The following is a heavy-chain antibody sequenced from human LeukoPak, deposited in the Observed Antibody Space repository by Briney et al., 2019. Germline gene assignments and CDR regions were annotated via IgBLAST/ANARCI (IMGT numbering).Heavy chain of an antibody. CDR3: ARDRRHGDYDEY. CDR1: GGTFSSYA. Sequence: ASVKVSCKASGGTFSSYAISWVRPAPGQGLEWMGGIIPIFGTANYAQKFQGIVTITADESTSTAYMELSSLRSEDTAVYYCARDRRHGDYDEYWGQGTLVTVSS. V-gene: IGHV1-69*13. D-gene: IGHD4-17*01. CDR2: IIPIFGTA. J-gene: IGHJ4*02.